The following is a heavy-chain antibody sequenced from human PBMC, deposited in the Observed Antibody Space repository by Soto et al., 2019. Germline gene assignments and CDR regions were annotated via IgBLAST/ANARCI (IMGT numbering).Heavy chain of an antibody. D-gene: IGHD7-27*01. CDR1: GGSIRSYY. V-gene: IGHV4-59*08. J-gene: IGHJ4*02. Sequence: SETPSLTWPFPGGSIRSYYLSWMRQPPGKGLDWIGYIYYSGSTNYNPSLKSRVTISVDTSKNQFSLKLSSVTAADTAVYYCAKNWNWGSLVHWGQGTLVTVSS. CDR2: IYYSGST. CDR3: AKNWNWGSLVH.